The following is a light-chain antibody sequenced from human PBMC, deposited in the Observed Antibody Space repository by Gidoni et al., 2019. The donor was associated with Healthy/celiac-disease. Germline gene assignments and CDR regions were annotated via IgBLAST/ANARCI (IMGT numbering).Light chain of an antibody. Sequence: DIVMTQSPDSLAVSLGERATINCKSSQSVLYSSNTKNYLAWYQQKAGQPPKLLIYWASTRESGVPDRFSGSGSGTDFTLTISSLQAEDVAVYYCQQYYSTPPRTFGQGTKVEIK. V-gene: IGKV4-1*01. J-gene: IGKJ1*01. CDR1: QSVLYSSNTKNY. CDR3: QQYYSTPPRT. CDR2: WAS.